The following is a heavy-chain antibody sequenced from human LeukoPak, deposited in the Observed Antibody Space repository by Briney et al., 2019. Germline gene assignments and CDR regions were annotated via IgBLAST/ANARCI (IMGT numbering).Heavy chain of an antibody. V-gene: IGHV4-39*01. J-gene: IGHJ4*02. CDR3: ARQYGPGYSSTWYFDY. Sequence: SETLSLTCTVSGGSISSSSYYWGWIRQPPGKGLEWIGSIYYSGSTYYNPSLKSRVTISVDTSKNQFSLKLSSVTAADTAVYYCARQYGPGYSSTWYFDYWGQGTLVTVSS. D-gene: IGHD6-13*01. CDR1: GGSISSSSYY. CDR2: IYYSGST.